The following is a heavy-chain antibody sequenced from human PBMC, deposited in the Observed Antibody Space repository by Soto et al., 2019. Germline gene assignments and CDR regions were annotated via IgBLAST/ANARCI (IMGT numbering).Heavy chain of an antibody. J-gene: IGHJ5*02. Sequence: ASVKVSCKVSGYTLTELSMHWVRQAPGKGLEWMGGFDPEDGETIYAQKFQGRVTMTEDTSTDTAYMELSSLRSEDTAVYYCARGGVYCSTTSCYTKWFDPCGQGTLVTFSS. CDR1: GYTLTELS. CDR2: FDPEDGET. V-gene: IGHV1-24*01. D-gene: IGHD2-2*02. CDR3: ARGGVYCSTTSCYTKWFDP.